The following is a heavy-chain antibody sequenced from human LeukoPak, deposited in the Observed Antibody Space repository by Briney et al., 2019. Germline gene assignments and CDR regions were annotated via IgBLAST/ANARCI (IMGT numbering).Heavy chain of an antibody. V-gene: IGHV4-59*12. Sequence: SETLSLTCAVYGGSFSGYYWSWIRQPPGKGLEWIAYMYYTGNTYYNPSLKSRVTISVDTSKNQFSLKLSSVTAADTAMYYCARVLAAAGNNWFDPWGQGTLVTVSS. CDR1: GGSFSGYY. CDR3: ARVLAAAGNNWFDP. D-gene: IGHD6-13*01. J-gene: IGHJ5*02. CDR2: MYYTGNT.